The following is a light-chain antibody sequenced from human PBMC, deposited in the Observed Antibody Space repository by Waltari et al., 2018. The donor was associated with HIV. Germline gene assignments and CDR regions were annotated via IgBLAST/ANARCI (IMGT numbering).Light chain of an antibody. CDR1: HSHIGINA. CDR2: SNN. J-gene: IGLJ1*01. V-gene: IGLV1-44*01. CDR3: AAWDDSLNDSYV. Sequence: QSVLTQPPSASVTPGQRVTISCSGSHSHIGINAVNWYQQLPENAPQLIIYSNNQRPSGVPDRFSGSKSGTSASLAISGLQSDDEADYYCAAWDDSLNDSYVFGPGTKVTVL.